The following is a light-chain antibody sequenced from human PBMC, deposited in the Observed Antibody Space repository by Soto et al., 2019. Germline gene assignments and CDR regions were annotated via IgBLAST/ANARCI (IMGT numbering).Light chain of an antibody. CDR1: QSVLYSSNNKNY. Sequence: DIVMTQSPDSLAVSLGERATINCKSSQSVLYSSNNKNYLAWYQQKPGQPPKLLLYWAPTRQSGVPDRFSGSGSGTYFTLTISSLQAEDVAVYYCQQYYSTPPTFGGGTKVEIK. CDR2: WAP. J-gene: IGKJ4*01. V-gene: IGKV4-1*01. CDR3: QQYYSTPPT.